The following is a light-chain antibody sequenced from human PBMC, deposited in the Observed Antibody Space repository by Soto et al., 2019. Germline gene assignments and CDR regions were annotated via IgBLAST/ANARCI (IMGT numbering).Light chain of an antibody. CDR3: CSYAGSSTLV. J-gene: IGLJ2*01. V-gene: IGLV2-23*02. CDR1: SSDVGSYNL. CDR2: EVS. Sequence: QSALTQPASVSGSPGQSITSSCTATSSDVGSYNLVSWYQQHPGKAPKLMIYEVSKRPSGVSNRFSGSKSGNTASLTISGLQAEDEADYYCCSYAGSSTLVFGGGTKLTVL.